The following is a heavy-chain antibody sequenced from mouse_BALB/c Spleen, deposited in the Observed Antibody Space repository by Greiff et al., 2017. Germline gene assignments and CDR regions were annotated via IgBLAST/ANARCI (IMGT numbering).Heavy chain of an antibody. D-gene: IGHD1-1*01. CDR2: IDPENGNT. CDR3: ARKRPYYGSSYDAMDY. J-gene: IGHJ4*01. V-gene: IGHV14-1*02. CDR1: GFNIKDYY. Sequence: EVQRVESGAELVRPGALVKLSCKASGFNIKDYYMHWVKQRPEQGLEWIGWIDPENGNTIYDPKFQGKASITADTSSNTAYLQLSSLTSEDTAVYYCARKRPYYGSSYDAMDYWGQGTSVTVSS.